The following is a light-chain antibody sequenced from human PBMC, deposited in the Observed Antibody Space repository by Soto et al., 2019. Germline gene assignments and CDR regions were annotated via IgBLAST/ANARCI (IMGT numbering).Light chain of an antibody. J-gene: IGLJ1*01. V-gene: IGLV2-8*01. CDR3: SSYAGSNEYV. CDR1: SSDVGGYNY. CDR2: EVS. Sequence: QSALTQPPSASGSPGQSVTISCTGTSSDVGGYNYVSWYQQHPGKAPKLMIYEVSKRPSGVPDRFSGSKSGNTASLTVSGLQVEDEADYYCSSYAGSNEYVFGSGTKVTVL.